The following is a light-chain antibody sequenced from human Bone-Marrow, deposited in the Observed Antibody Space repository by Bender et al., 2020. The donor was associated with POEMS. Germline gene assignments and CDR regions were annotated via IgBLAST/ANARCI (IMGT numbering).Light chain of an antibody. CDR1: SSDVGNYNL. CDR2: EGI. CDR3: SSYSSTNTVI. Sequence: QSALTQPRSVSGSPGQSITISCGGVSSDVGNYNLVSWYQQYPGKAPKLLIYEGIKRPSRVPHRVPGSKAGGTASLTISGLQAEDEADYYCSSYSSTNTVIFGGGTKLTVL. V-gene: IGLV2-23*01. J-gene: IGLJ2*01.